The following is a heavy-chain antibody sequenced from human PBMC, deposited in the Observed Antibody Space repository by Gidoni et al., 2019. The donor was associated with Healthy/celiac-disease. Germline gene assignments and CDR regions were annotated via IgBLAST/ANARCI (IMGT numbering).Heavy chain of an antibody. D-gene: IGHD6-13*01. J-gene: IGHJ4*02. CDR2: IWYDGSNK. CDR1: GFTFSSYG. Sequence: QVQLVESGGGVVQPGRCLRLSCAASGFTFSSYGMHWVRQAPGKGLEWVAVIWYDGSNKYYADSVKGRFTISRDNSKNTLYLQMNSLRAEDTAVYYCARDRDSSSWYSDFDYWGQGTLVTVSS. V-gene: IGHV3-33*01. CDR3: ARDRDSSSWYSDFDY.